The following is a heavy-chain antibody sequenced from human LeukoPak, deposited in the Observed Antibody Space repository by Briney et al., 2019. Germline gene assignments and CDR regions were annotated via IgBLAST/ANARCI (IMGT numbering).Heavy chain of an antibody. CDR2: IFYSGNT. V-gene: IGHV4-59*08. CDR1: GGSISSYY. CDR3: ARHRTVTPRGNYYYGMDV. Sequence: PSETLSLTCTVSGGSISSYYWSWIRQPPGKGLEWIGYIFYSGNTNYNPSLKSRVTISVDTSKNQFSLNLSSVTAADTAVYYCARHRTVTPRGNYYYGMDVWGQGTTVTVSS. D-gene: IGHD4-17*01. J-gene: IGHJ6*02.